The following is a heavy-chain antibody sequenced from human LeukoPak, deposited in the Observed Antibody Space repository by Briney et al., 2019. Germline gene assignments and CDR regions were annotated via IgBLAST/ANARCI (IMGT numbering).Heavy chain of an antibody. CDR1: GFTFSSYG. Sequence: GRSLRLSCAASGFTFSSYGMHWVRQAPGKGLEWVAVISYDGSNKYYADSVKGRFTISRDNSKNTLYLQMNSLRAEDTAVYYCAKDGAPFEYSSSWYGYWGQGTLVTVSS. J-gene: IGHJ4*02. D-gene: IGHD6-13*01. CDR2: ISYDGSNK. CDR3: AKDGAPFEYSSSWYGY. V-gene: IGHV3-30*18.